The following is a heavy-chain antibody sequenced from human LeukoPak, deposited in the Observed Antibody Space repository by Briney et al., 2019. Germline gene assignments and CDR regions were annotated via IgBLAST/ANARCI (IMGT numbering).Heavy chain of an antibody. D-gene: IGHD3-3*01. V-gene: IGHV3-53*01. CDR2: IYSGGST. Sequence: PGGSLRLSCAASGFTVSSNYMSWVRQAPGKGLEWVSVIYSGGSTFYADSVKGRFTISRDNSKNTLYLQMNSLRAEDTAVYYCAKGYYDFWSGLPYYYYMDVWGKGTTVTVSS. CDR1: GFTVSSNY. J-gene: IGHJ6*03. CDR3: AKGYYDFWSGLPYYYYMDV.